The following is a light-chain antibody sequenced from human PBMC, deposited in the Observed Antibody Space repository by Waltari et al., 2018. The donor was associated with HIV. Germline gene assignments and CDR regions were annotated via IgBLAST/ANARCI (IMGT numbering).Light chain of an antibody. J-gene: IGLJ3*02. CDR1: SNDVGGYNY. CDR2: DVS. CDR3: ESYTSTSVWV. Sequence: QSALTQPASVSGSPGQSITISCTGSSNDVGGYNYVSWYQQHTGKAPRLMIYDVSTRPSGVSDRFSGSKSGDTASLTISGLQPEDEADYYCESYTSTSVWVFGGGTRLTVL. V-gene: IGLV2-14*03.